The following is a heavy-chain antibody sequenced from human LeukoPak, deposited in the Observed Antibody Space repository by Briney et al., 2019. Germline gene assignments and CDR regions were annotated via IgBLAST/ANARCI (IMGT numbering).Heavy chain of an antibody. CDR1: GYSFTSYW. J-gene: IGHJ3*02. CDR3: PTTYGDYGPHAFDI. V-gene: IGHV5-51*01. CDR2: IYPGDSDT. Sequence: GESLKISCKGSGYSFTSYWIGWVRQMPGKGLEWMGIIYPGDSDTRYSPSFQGQVTISADKSISTAYLQWSSLKASDTAMYYCPTTYGDYGPHAFDIWAKGQWSPSLQ. D-gene: IGHD4-17*01.